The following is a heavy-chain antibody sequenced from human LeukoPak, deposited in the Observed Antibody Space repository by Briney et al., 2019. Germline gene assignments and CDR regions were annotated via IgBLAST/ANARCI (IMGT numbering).Heavy chain of an antibody. V-gene: IGHV4-39*01. CDR3: ARAPNYRRESFHS. Sequence: SETLSLLCSVSSLSLGSDDSYYGSWIRQPPGKGLECIAGITSSGTAHYNPSLESRVTIALDTSSSQFSLRLTFVTAADTAPYYCARAPNYRRESFHSWGQGTKVTVSS. CDR2: ITSSGTA. D-gene: IGHD3-16*02. J-gene: IGHJ5*02. CDR1: SLSLGSDDSYY.